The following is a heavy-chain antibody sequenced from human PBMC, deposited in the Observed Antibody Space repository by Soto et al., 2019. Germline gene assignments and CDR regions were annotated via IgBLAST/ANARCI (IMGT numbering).Heavy chain of an antibody. Sequence: GGSLRLSCAASGFTFSNYGMHWVRQTPGKGLEWVALILYDGSNKYYADSVKGRFTISRDNSKNTLYLQVSSLRAEDTAVYYCAKSRDAYKFYFYSGMDVWGKGTSGT. V-gene: IGHV3-30*18. CDR2: ILYDGSNK. D-gene: IGHD1-1*01. J-gene: IGHJ6*04. CDR3: AKSRDAYKFYFYSGMDV. CDR1: GFTFSNYG.